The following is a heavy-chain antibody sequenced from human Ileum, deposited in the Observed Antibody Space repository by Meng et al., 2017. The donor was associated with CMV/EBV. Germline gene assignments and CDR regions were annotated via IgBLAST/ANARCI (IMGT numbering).Heavy chain of an antibody. Sequence: GGSLRPSCAASGFTFSSYAMSWLRQAPGKGLEWVARISSGGDTAIYGDSVKGRFTISRDNSKNTVYLQMDSLSVEDTAIYYCAKGFGSSRRFDYWGQGTLVTVSS. CDR2: ISSGGDTA. CDR3: AKGFGSSRRFDY. D-gene: IGHD1-26*01. V-gene: IGHV3-23*01. J-gene: IGHJ4*02. CDR1: GFTFSSYA.